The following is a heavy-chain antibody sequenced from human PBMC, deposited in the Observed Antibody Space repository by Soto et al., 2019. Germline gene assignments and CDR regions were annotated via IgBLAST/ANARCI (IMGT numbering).Heavy chain of an antibody. D-gene: IGHD5-18*01. V-gene: IGHV4-31*03. CDR2: IYYSGST. CDR3: ARASSTRGYSYGYWFDP. Sequence: QVQLQESGPGLVKPSQTLSLTCTVSGGSISSGGYYWSWIRQHPGKGLEWIGYIYYSGSTYYNPSLKSRVTVSVDTSKHQFTLKLSSVTAADTAVYYCARASSTRGYSYGYWFDPWGQGTLGTVSS. CDR1: GGSISSGGYY. J-gene: IGHJ5*02.